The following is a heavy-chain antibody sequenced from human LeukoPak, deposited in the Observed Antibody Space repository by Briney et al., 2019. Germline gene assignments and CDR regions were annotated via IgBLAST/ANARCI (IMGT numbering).Heavy chain of an antibody. CDR2: INTDGSYT. Sequence: QPGGSLRLSCVASGFTFSGYWMHWVRQVPGKGLVWVSRINTDGSYTGYADSVKGRFTISRDNAKNTLFLQMNSLRAEDTAVYYCACFGSDWHASYWGQGTLLTVSP. CDR3: ACFGSDWHASY. D-gene: IGHD6-19*01. V-gene: IGHV3-74*01. CDR1: GFTFSGYW. J-gene: IGHJ4*02.